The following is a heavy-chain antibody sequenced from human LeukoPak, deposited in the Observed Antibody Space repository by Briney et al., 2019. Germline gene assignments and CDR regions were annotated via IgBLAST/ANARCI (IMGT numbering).Heavy chain of an antibody. CDR1: GFTFSSHW. CDR2: INPDGSET. D-gene: IGHD3-3*01. Sequence: GGSLRLSCADSGFTFSSHWMNWVRQAPGRGLEWVGNINPDGSETYYADSVKGRFTISRDNAKKSLYLQMNSLRAEDTAVYYCARDAEVGTLFGVLSRYNWFDPWGQGALVTVSS. CDR3: ARDAEVGTLFGVLSRYNWFDP. V-gene: IGHV3-7*01. J-gene: IGHJ5*02.